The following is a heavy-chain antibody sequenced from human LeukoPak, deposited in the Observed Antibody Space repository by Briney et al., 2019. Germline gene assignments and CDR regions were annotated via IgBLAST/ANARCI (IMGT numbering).Heavy chain of an antibody. Sequence: GGSLRLSCAASGFTFSSYTMNWVRQAPGKGLEWVSSISSSTTYIYYADSVKGRFTISRDNAKNSLYLQMNSLRAEDTAVYYCARDLGDDAFDIWGQGTMVTVSS. CDR2: ISSSTTYI. D-gene: IGHD3-16*01. J-gene: IGHJ3*02. CDR1: GFTFSSYT. CDR3: ARDLGDDAFDI. V-gene: IGHV3-21*01.